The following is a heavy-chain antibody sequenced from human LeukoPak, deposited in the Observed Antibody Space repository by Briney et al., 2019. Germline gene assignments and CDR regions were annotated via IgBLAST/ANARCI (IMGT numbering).Heavy chain of an antibody. J-gene: IGHJ4*02. CDR3: AKEFGTTWAISSFDS. CDR1: GFTFSSYG. Sequence: PGGSLRLSCAASGFTFSSYGMSWVRQAPGKGLEWVSGINDSGGSTYYAESVRGRFTISRESSKNTLYLLMNSLRAEDTAVYFCAKEFGTTWAISSFDSWGQGTLVTVSS. V-gene: IGHV3-23*01. CDR2: INDSGGST. D-gene: IGHD2/OR15-2a*01.